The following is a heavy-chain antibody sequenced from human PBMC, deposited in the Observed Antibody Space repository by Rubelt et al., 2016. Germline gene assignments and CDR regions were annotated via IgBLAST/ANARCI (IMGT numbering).Heavy chain of an antibody. CDR2: IYYSGTT. V-gene: IGHV4-31*02. D-gene: IGHD3-9*01. CDR3: ARGVLHFYDILTGYHYGMDV. Sequence: IGYIYYSGTTYYNPSLKSRLTISVDTSKNQFSLKLSSVTAADTAVYYCARGVLHFYDILTGYHYGMDVWGQGTTVTVSS. J-gene: IGHJ6*02.